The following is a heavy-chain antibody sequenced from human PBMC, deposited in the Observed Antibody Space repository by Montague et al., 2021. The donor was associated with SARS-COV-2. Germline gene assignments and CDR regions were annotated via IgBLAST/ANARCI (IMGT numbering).Heavy chain of an antibody. Sequence: SETLSLTCTVSGGSISRYSWTWIRQPPGKGLEWIGYIYNSGSTNYNPSLTSRVTISVDTSKNQFSLKLSSVAAAAMAVYYCARVGRGSSWYEVAFDIWGQGTMVTVSS. V-gene: IGHV4-59*01. D-gene: IGHD6-13*01. CDR3: ARVGRGSSWYEVAFDI. CDR2: IYNSGST. J-gene: IGHJ3*02. CDR1: GGSISRYS.